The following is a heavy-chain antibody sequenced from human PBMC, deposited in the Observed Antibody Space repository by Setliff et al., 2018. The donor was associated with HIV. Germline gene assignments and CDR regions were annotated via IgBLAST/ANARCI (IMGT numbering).Heavy chain of an antibody. CDR1: GYSISSRYY. J-gene: IGHJ4*02. CDR2: VYHTGST. Sequence: SETLSLTCTVSGYSISSRYYWGWIRQPPGKGLEWIGSVYHTGSTYYNPSLKSRVTMSADTSKNQFSLKLSSVTAADTAVYYCASSPAWRSDSGLHTFDSWGQGTLVTVSS. D-gene: IGHD2-15*01. V-gene: IGHV4-38-2*02. CDR3: ASSPAWRSDSGLHTFDS.